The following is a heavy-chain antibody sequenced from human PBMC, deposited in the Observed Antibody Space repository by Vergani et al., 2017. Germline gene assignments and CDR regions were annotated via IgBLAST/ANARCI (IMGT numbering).Heavy chain of an antibody. D-gene: IGHD3-10*01. V-gene: IGHV4-59*01. CDR2: VSFRGDT. CDR3: ARSRIYYGAGSPDY. CDR1: GGSISPYY. Sequence: QVQLQESGPGLVKSSETLSLTCIVSGGSISPYYWSWIRQPAGKGLEWMGYVSFRGDTLYDPSVKGRMTISLNTSSNQFSLYLTSVTAADTAVYYCARSRIYYGAGSPDYWGQGTLVTVSS. J-gene: IGHJ4*02.